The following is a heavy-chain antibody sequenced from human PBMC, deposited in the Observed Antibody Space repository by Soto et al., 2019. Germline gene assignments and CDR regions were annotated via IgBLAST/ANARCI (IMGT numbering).Heavy chain of an antibody. CDR3: AREGDGTTGYYQDY. J-gene: IGHJ4*01. V-gene: IGHV3-74*03. CDR1: GFSFSNYY. Sequence: LRLSCAASGFSFSNYYMHWVRQAPGKGLVWVSRVNSDESSTTYADSVKGRFTISRDNAKKTLYLQMNSLRVEDTAVYYCAREGDGTTGYYQDYWGHGTLVTVS. CDR2: VNSDESST. D-gene: IGHD3-22*01.